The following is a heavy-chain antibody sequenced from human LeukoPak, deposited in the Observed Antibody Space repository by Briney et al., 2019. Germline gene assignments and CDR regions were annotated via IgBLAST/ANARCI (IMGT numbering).Heavy chain of an antibody. CDR3: ARDRNWNFDY. D-gene: IGHD1-20*01. J-gene: IGHJ4*02. CDR1: GGSFSGYY. CDR2: INHSGST. Sequence: KPSETLSLTCAVYGGSFSGYYWSWIRQPPGKGREWIGEINHSGSTNYNPSLKSRVTISVGTSKNQFSLKLSSVTAADTAVYYCARDRNWNFDYWGQGTLVTVSS. V-gene: IGHV4-34*01.